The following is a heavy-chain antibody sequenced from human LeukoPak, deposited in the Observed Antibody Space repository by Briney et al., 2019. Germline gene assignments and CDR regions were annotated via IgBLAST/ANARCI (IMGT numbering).Heavy chain of an antibody. CDR1: GYTFTSYY. J-gene: IGHJ4*02. D-gene: IGHD7-27*01. Sequence: GASVKVSCKASGYTFTSYYMHWVRQAPGQGLEWMGIINPSGGSTSYAQKFQGRVTMTRDTSTSTVYMELSSLRSEDTAVYYCARDLIRLGNPTGGYDYWGQGTLVTVSS. CDR3: ARDLIRLGNPTGGYDY. CDR2: INPSGGST. V-gene: IGHV1-46*01.